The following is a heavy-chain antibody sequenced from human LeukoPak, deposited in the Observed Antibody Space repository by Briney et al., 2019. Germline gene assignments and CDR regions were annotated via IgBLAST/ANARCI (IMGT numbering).Heavy chain of an antibody. J-gene: IGHJ4*02. Sequence: PGGSLRLSCAASGFTFSSYAMSWVRQAPEKGLELVSALSGSGSTTSYADSVKGRFAISRDNSKNTLYLQMNSLRAEDTAVYYCAKTYFGSGSYYSGPNDSWGQGTLVTVSS. V-gene: IGHV3-23*01. D-gene: IGHD3-10*01. CDR1: GFTFSSYA. CDR2: LSGSGSTT. CDR3: AKTYFGSGSYYSGPNDS.